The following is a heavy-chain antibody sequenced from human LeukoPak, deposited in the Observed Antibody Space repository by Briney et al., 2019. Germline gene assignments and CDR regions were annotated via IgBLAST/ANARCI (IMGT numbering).Heavy chain of an antibody. Sequence: GASVKVSCKPSGYTFTIHGISWVRQAPGQGLEWMGWISAYNGNTNYAQNLQGRVTMTADTPTSTAYMELRSLRSDDTAVYYCARDLGYGLDPWGQGTLVTVSS. CDR1: GYTFTIHG. J-gene: IGHJ5*02. D-gene: IGHD5-18*01. CDR2: ISAYNGNT. V-gene: IGHV1-18*01. CDR3: ARDLGYGLDP.